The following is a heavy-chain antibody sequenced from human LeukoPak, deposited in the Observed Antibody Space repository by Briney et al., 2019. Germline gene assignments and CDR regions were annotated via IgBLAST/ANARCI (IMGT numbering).Heavy chain of an antibody. V-gene: IGHV4-38-2*01. CDR3: ARGYYDFWSDHPWGAFDI. D-gene: IGHD3-3*01. J-gene: IGHJ3*02. Sequence: PSETLSLTCAVSGYSISSGYYWGWIRQPPGKELEWIGSIYHSGSTYYNPSLKSRVTISVDTSKNQFSLKLSSVTAADTAVYYCARGYYDFWSDHPWGAFDIWGQGTMVTVSS. CDR2: IYHSGST. CDR1: GYSISSGYY.